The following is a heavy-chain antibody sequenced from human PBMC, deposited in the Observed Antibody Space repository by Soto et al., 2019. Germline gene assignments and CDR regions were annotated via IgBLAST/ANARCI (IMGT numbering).Heavy chain of an antibody. CDR2: IYPGDSDT. Sequence: PGESLKISCKGSGYSFTSYWIGWVRQMPGKGLEWMGIIYPGDSDTRYSPSFQGQVTISADKSISTAYLQWSSLKASDTAMYYCAIPGSAGDWYYGMDVWGQGTTVTVSS. J-gene: IGHJ6*02. V-gene: IGHV5-51*01. D-gene: IGHD2-21*01. CDR1: GYSFTSYW. CDR3: AIPGSAGDWYYGMDV.